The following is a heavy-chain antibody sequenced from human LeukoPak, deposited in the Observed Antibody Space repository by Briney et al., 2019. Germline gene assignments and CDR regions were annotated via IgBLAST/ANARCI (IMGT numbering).Heavy chain of an antibody. J-gene: IGHJ4*02. D-gene: IGHD3-3*01. CDR3: ARDGGVVITDY. CDR2: IYHSGST. Sequence: SETLSLTCTVSGGSISNKYWGWIRQPPGKGLEWIGSIYHSGSTYYNPSLKSRVTISVDTSKNQFSLKLSSVTAADTAVYYCARDGGVVITDYWGQGTLVTVSS. V-gene: IGHV4-38-2*02. CDR1: GGSISNKY.